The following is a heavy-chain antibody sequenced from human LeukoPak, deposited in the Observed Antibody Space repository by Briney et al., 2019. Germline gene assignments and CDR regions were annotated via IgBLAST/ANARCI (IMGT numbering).Heavy chain of an antibody. CDR2: IKKDGSEK. CDR3: AREVYSSSFRFDP. J-gene: IGHJ5*02. CDR1: GYTFNNYW. Sequence: GGSLRLFCAASGYTFNNYWKTGVRQAPGKGLEGVANIKKDGSEKNYVDSVQVRFILCRDNDKNSLCLQKHRLRAEETAVYYCAREVYSSSFRFDPWGQGTLVTVSS. D-gene: IGHD6-13*01. V-gene: IGHV3-7*01.